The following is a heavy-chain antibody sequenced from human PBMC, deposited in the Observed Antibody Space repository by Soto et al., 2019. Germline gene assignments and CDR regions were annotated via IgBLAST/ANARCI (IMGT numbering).Heavy chain of an antibody. Sequence: SETLSLTCTVSGGSISSYYWSWIRQPPGKGLEWMGYIYYSWSTNYNPSLKSRVTISVDTSKNQFSLKLSSVTAADTAVYYCARVFGYSGYDSTSYFDYWGQGTLVTVSS. J-gene: IGHJ4*02. CDR3: ARVFGYSGYDSTSYFDY. D-gene: IGHD5-12*01. CDR2: IYYSWST. CDR1: GGSISSYY. V-gene: IGHV4-59*01.